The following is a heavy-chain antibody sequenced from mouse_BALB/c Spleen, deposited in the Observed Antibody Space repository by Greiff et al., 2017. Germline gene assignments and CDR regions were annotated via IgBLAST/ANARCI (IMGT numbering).Heavy chain of an antibody. CDR2: ISSGGGST. J-gene: IGHJ4*01. V-gene: IGHV5-12-1*01. CDR1: GFAFSSYD. Sequence: EVKLMESGGGLVKPGGSLKLSCAASGFAFSSYDMSWVRQTPEKRLEWVAYISSGGGSTYYPDTVKGRFTISRDNAKNTLYLQMSSLKSEDTAMYYCARRGYGSSYDYAMDYWGQGTSVTVSS. CDR3: ARRGYGSSYDYAMDY. D-gene: IGHD1-1*01.